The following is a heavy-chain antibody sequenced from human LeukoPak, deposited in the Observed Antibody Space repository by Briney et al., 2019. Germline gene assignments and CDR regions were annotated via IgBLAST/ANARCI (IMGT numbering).Heavy chain of an antibody. Sequence: PGGSLRLSCAASGFTFSNYAMSWVRQAPGKGLEWVSAISSSGADIFYADSVKGRFTISRDNSKNTLYLQMSSLRVEDTAVYYCGKGDNNYYYDYWGQGTLVTVSS. CDR2: ISSSGADI. J-gene: IGHJ4*02. D-gene: IGHD5-24*01. CDR1: GFTFSNYA. V-gene: IGHV3-23*01. CDR3: GKGDNNYYYDY.